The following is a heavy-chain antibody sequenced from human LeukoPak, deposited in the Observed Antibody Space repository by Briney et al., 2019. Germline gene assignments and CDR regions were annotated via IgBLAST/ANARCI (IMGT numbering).Heavy chain of an antibody. CDR1: EFTFSDYA. D-gene: IGHD6-19*01. Sequence: GGSLSLSCAASEFTFSDYAMHWVRQAPGKGLEWVALISYDGSNKYYADSVKGRFTISRDNSKNTLYLQMNSLRAEDTALYYCAREWTYSSGWSASGYWGQGTLVTVSS. J-gene: IGHJ4*02. CDR3: AREWTYSSGWSASGY. CDR2: ISYDGSNK. V-gene: IGHV3-30-3*01.